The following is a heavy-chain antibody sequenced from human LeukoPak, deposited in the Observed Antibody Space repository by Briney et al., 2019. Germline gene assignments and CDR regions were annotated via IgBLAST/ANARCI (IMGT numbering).Heavy chain of an antibody. V-gene: IGHV3-30*18. D-gene: IGHD6-13*01. CDR3: AKGRRHFFGAAAGNYYYGMDV. J-gene: IGHJ6*02. Sequence: PGGSLRLSCAASGFTFSSYGMHWVRQAPGKGLEWVAVISYDGSNKYYADSVKGRFTISRDNSKNTLYLQMNSLRAEDTAVYYCAKGRRHFFGAAAGNYYYGMDVWGQGTTVTVSS. CDR1: GFTFSSYG. CDR2: ISYDGSNK.